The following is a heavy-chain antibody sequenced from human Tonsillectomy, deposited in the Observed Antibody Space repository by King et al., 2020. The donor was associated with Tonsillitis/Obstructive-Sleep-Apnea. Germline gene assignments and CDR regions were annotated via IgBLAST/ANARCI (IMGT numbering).Heavy chain of an antibody. CDR1: GYSFTTYW. J-gene: IGHJ4*01. Sequence: VQLVQSGAEVKKPGESLKISCRASGYSFTTYWIGWVRQKPGRGPEYMGIFYPGDSDTRYSPSFQGQVTMSADKSISTAYLHWSSLKASDTAMYFCARLFSGESYGGSFDPGGQGILVPVSS. D-gene: IGHD4-23*01. V-gene: IGHV5-51*03. CDR3: ARLFSGESYGGSFDP. CDR2: FYPGDSDT.